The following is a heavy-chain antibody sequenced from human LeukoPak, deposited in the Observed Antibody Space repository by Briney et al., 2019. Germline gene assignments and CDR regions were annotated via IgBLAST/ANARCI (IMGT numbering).Heavy chain of an antibody. CDR2: ISAYNGNT. D-gene: IGHD1-26*01. CDR1: GYTFTSYG. Sequence: ASVKVSCKASGYTFTSYGISWVRQAPGQGLEWMGWISAYNGNTNYAQKLQGRVTMTTDTSTSTAYMELRSLRSDDTAVYYCARGVTSGSYFDPLPDHFDYWGQGTLVTVSS. V-gene: IGHV1-18*01. J-gene: IGHJ4*02. CDR3: ARGVTSGSYFDPLPDHFDY.